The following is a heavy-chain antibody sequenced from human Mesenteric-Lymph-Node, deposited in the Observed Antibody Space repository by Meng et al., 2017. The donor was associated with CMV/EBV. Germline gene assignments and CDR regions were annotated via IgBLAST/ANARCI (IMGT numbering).Heavy chain of an antibody. D-gene: IGHD6-19*01. CDR3: ARDYAGYSSGWPGRDY. J-gene: IGHJ4*02. CDR1: GYTFSGYY. CDR2: INPNSGGT. Sequence: ASVKVSCKASGYTFSGYYMHWVRQAPGQGLEWMGWINPNSGGTNYAQKFQGRVTMTRDTSISTAYMELSRLRSDDTAMYYCARDYAGYSSGWPGRDYWGQGTLVTVSS. V-gene: IGHV1-2*02.